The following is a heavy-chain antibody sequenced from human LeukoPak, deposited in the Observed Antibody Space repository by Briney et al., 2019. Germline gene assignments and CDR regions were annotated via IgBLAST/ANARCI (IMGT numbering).Heavy chain of an antibody. Sequence: SETLSLTCTVSGGSISTYYWSWIRQPPGKGLEWIGYIYYSGSTNYNPSLKSRVTISVDTSKNQFSLKLSSVTAADTAVYYCARSGAHYRGIAVAGTFVDYWGQGTLVTVSS. J-gene: IGHJ4*02. CDR1: GGSISTYY. V-gene: IGHV4-59*08. CDR2: IYYSGST. CDR3: ARSGAHYRGIAVAGTFVDY. D-gene: IGHD6-19*01.